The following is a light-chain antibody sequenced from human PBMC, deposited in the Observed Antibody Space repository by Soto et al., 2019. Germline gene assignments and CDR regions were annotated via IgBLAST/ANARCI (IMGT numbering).Light chain of an antibody. CDR1: SSNIGAGYD. Sequence: QSALTQPPSVSGAPGQRVSISCTGNSSNIGAGYDVHWYQHLRGTAPKLLIYGNANRPSGVPDRFSGSKSGTSASLAITGLQAEDEADYYCQSYDSSLSVVFGGGTKSPS. J-gene: IGLJ3*02. V-gene: IGLV1-40*01. CDR3: QSYDSSLSVV. CDR2: GNA.